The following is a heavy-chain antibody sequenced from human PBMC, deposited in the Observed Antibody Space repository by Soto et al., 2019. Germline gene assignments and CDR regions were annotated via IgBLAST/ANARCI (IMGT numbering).Heavy chain of an antibody. V-gene: IGHV3-48*03. D-gene: IGHD5-12*01. CDR2: ISSSGSTI. Sequence: EVQLVESGGGLVQPGGSLRLSCAASGFTFSSYEMNWVRQAPGKGLEWVSYISSSGSTIYYADSVKGRFTISRDNAKNSLYLQMNSLRAEDTAVYYYARDGLRAFDIWGQGTMVTVSS. CDR1: GFTFSSYE. J-gene: IGHJ3*02. CDR3: ARDGLRAFDI.